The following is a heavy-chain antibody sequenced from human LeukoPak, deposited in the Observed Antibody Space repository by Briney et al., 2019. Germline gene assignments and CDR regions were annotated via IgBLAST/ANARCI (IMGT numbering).Heavy chain of an antibody. CDR1: GGSISSGGYS. D-gene: IGHD3-10*01. CDR3: ARGVVRGKYYFDY. J-gene: IGHJ4*02. CDR2: IYHSGST. Sequence: SQTLSLTCAVSGGSISSGGYSWSWIRQPPGKGLEWIGYIYHSGSTYYNPSLKSRVTISVDRSKNQFSLKLSSVTAADTAVYHCARGVVRGKYYFDYWGQGTLVTVSS. V-gene: IGHV4-30-2*01.